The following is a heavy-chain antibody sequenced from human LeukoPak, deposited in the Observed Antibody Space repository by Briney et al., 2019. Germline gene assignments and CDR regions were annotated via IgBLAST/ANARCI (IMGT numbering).Heavy chain of an antibody. CDR3: ARDTRPYCSSTSCYVSTNYYYYYGMDV. CDR1: GFTFSSYS. V-gene: IGHV3-21*01. CDR2: ISSSSSYI. D-gene: IGHD2-2*01. J-gene: IGHJ6*02. Sequence: GGSLRLSCAASGFTFSSYSMNWVRQAPGKGLEWVSSISSSSSYIYYADSVKGRFTISRDNAKNSLYLQMNSLRAEDTAVYYCARDTRPYCSSTSCYVSTNYYYYYGMDVWGQGTTVTVSS.